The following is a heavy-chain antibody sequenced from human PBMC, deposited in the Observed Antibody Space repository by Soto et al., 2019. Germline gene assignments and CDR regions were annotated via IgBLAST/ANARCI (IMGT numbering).Heavy chain of an antibody. CDR1: GLTFSSSA. CDR3: AAETKSYFYGMDV. Sequence: QVQLVESGGGVVRPGRSLRLCCAASGLTFSSSAMHWVRQAPGKGLEWVALISYDGSNKYYVDSVKGRFTISRDNSKNTLDLQMNSLREEDTAVYYCAAETKSYFYGMDVWGQGTTVTVSS. J-gene: IGHJ6*02. V-gene: IGHV3-30*03. CDR2: ISYDGSNK.